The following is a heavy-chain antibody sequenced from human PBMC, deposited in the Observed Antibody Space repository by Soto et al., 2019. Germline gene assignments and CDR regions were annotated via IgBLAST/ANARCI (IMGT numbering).Heavy chain of an antibody. CDR1: GFSFRNYD. CDR3: AKVGYSYGAQNI. CDR2: IRGSVDKT. V-gene: IGHV3-23*01. D-gene: IGHD5-18*01. Sequence: GGSLRLSCAASGFSFRNYDMSWVRQAPGKGLEWVSTIRGSVDKTYYADSVKGRFTISRDNSKDTLSLQMDSLRAEDTALYYCAKVGYSYGAQNISGQGTMVTVSS. J-gene: IGHJ3*02.